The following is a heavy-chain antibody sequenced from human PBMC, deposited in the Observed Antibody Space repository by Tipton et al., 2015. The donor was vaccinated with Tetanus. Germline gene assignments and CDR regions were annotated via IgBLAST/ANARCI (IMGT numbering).Heavy chain of an antibody. CDR1: GDSISSGDYY. CDR2: IYYSGST. J-gene: IGHJ4*01. Sequence: GLVKPSETLSLTCTVSGDSISSGDYYWSWIRQPPGKGLEWIGFIYYSGSTYYNPSLKSRVTISLDRSKNQFSLKLTSVTAADTAVYYCATVGLVTASVKYWGQGTLVTVSS. V-gene: IGHV4-30-4*01. D-gene: IGHD2-21*02. CDR3: ATVGLVTASVKY.